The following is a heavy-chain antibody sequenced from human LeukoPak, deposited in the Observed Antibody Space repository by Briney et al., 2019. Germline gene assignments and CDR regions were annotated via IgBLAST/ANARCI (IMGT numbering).Heavy chain of an antibody. J-gene: IGHJ4*02. CDR1: GGSISSYY. CDR3: ARLDKGIKAAHFDY. Sequence: SQTLSLTCTVSGGSISSYYWSWIRQPPGKGLEWIGYIYYSGSTDYNPSLKSRVTISVDTSKNQFSLKLSSVTAADTAIYYCARLDKGIKAAHFDYWGQGTLVTVSS. D-gene: IGHD6-25*01. V-gene: IGHV4-59*08. CDR2: IYYSGST.